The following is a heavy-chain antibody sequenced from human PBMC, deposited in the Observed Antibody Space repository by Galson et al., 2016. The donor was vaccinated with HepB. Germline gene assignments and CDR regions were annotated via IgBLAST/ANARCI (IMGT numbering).Heavy chain of an antibody. V-gene: IGHV6-1*01. J-gene: IGHJ2*01. CDR1: GDSVSSDSAA. D-gene: IGHD6-13*01. CDR3: ARRGSKEKGYFDL. Sequence: CAISGDSVSSDSAAWNWIRQSPSRGLEWLGRTYYRSKWGNEYAVSVRSRMTINPDTSKNQFSLQLNSVTPEDTAVYYCARRGSKEKGYFDLWGRGTLVTVSS. CDR2: TYYRSKWGN.